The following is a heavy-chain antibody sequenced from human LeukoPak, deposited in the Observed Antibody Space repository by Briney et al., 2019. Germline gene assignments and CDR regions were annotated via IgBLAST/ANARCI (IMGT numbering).Heavy chain of an antibody. Sequence: GESLKISCKGSGYIFTNYWIAWVRQMPGKGLECLGIIYPGDSDTRYSPSFQGQVTISADKSISTAYLQWSSLKASDTAMYYCARDMVRGVTPAFDIWGQGTMVTVSS. D-gene: IGHD3-10*01. CDR3: ARDMVRGVTPAFDI. CDR2: IYPGDSDT. J-gene: IGHJ3*02. V-gene: IGHV5-51*01. CDR1: GYIFTNYW.